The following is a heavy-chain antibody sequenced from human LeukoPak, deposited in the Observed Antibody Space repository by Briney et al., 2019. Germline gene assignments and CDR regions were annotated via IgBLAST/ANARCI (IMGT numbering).Heavy chain of an antibody. Sequence: ASVKVSCKASGYTFTSYDINWVRQATGQGLEWMGWMNPNSGNTGYAQKFQGRVTMTRNTSISTAYMELSSLRSEDTAVYYCARGTPWWQQLVWMFFDIWGQGTMVTVSS. CDR2: MNPNSGNT. CDR1: GYTFTSYD. V-gene: IGHV1-8*01. CDR3: ARGTPWWQQLVWMFFDI. J-gene: IGHJ3*02. D-gene: IGHD6-13*01.